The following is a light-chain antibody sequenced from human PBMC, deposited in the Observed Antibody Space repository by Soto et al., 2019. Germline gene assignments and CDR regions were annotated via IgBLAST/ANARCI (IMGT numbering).Light chain of an antibody. J-gene: IGKJ4*01. CDR3: QQYKNWPLT. V-gene: IGKV3-15*01. Sequence: ETLITQSPATLSVSPGERATLSCRASQSVSSNLAWYQQKPGQAPRLLIYGASTRATGIAARFSGSGSGTEFTLTISSLQSEDFAVYYCQQYKNWPLTVGGGTKVEIE. CDR2: GAS. CDR1: QSVSSN.